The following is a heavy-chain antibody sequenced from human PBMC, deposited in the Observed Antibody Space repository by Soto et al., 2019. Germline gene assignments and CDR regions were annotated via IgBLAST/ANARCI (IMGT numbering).Heavy chain of an antibody. J-gene: IGHJ4*02. D-gene: IGHD6-13*01. CDR1: GFTFSSYG. Sequence: GSLRLSCAASGFTFSSYGMHWVRQAPGKGLEWVAVISYDGSNKYYADSVKGRFTISRDNAKNSLYLQMNSLRAEDTAVYYCARDRYSSSWYFDYWGQGTLVTVSS. V-gene: IGHV3-30*03. CDR3: ARDRYSSSWYFDY. CDR2: ISYDGSNK.